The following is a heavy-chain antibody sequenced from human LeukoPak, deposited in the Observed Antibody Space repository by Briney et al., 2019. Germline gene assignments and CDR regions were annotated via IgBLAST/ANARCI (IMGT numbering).Heavy chain of an antibody. CDR3: ARVMTGYSVLDY. CDR2: INGDESNT. Sequence: GGSLRLSCAASGFTFSSYWMHWVRQAPGKGLVWVSRINGDESNTRYADSVKGRFTISRDNAKNTLYLQMNSLRAEDTAVYYCARVMTGYSVLDYWGQGTLVTVSS. CDR1: GFTFSSYW. D-gene: IGHD3-9*01. V-gene: IGHV3-74*01. J-gene: IGHJ4*02.